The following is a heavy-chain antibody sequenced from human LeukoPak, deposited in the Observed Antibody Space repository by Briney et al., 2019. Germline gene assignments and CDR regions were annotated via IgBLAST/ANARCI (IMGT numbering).Heavy chain of an antibody. D-gene: IGHD5-18*01. J-gene: IGHJ4*02. CDR1: GFIFSDYT. V-gene: IGHV3-69-1*01. Sequence: GGSLRLSCAASGFIFSDYTMNWVRQAPGKGLEWVSNISSSSIITYADSVRGRFTISRDNAKKSLYLQMNSLRAEDTAVYYCAREPDTAMDYWGQGTLVAVSS. CDR2: ISSSSII. CDR3: AREPDTAMDY.